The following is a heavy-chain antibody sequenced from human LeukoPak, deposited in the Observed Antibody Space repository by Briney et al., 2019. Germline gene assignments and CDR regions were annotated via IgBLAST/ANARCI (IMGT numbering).Heavy chain of an antibody. J-gene: IGHJ4*02. CDR1: GGSISNYY. V-gene: IGHV4-59*01. CDR2: IYYSGNT. Sequence: SETLSLTCSVSGGSISNYYWSWVRQSPGKGLEWIGYIYYSGNTNYNPSLKSRVTILVDMSKNQFSLKVSSVTAADTAVYYCARGLRYFDWSTDYWGQGTLVTVSS. CDR3: ARGLRYFDWSTDY. D-gene: IGHD3-9*01.